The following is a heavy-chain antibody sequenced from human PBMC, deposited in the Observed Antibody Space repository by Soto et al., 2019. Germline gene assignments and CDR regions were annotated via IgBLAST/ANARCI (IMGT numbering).Heavy chain of an antibody. CDR3: ARDQYYYDSSGYLQTYYFDY. V-gene: IGHV1-69*13. CDR1: GGTFSSYA. D-gene: IGHD3-22*01. Sequence: GASVKVSCKASGGTFSSYAISWVRQAPGQGLEWMGGIIPIFGTANYAQKFQGRVTITADESTSTAYMELSSLRSEDTAVYYCARDQYYYDSSGYLQTYYFDYWGQGTLVTVSS. J-gene: IGHJ4*02. CDR2: IIPIFGTA.